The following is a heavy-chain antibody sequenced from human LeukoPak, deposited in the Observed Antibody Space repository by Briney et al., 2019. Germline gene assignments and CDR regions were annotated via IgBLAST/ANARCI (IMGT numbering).Heavy chain of an antibody. Sequence: ASVKVSCKASGYTFIDSYMHWVRQAPGQGLEWMGWINPNSGGTNYAQKFQGRVTMTRDTSISTAYMELSRLRSDDTAVYYCARDSSYGSGSYPHLGYYYMDGWGKGTTVTISS. CDR2: INPNSGGT. V-gene: IGHV1-2*02. D-gene: IGHD3-10*01. CDR1: GYTFIDSY. J-gene: IGHJ6*03. CDR3: ARDSSYGSGSYPHLGYYYMDG.